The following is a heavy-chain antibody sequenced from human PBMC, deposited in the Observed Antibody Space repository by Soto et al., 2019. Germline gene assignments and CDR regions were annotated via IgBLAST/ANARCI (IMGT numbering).Heavy chain of an antibody. D-gene: IGHD3-10*01. J-gene: IGHJ4*02. V-gene: IGHV3-30*18. CDR3: VKVPRGPRYYFDY. Sequence: PGGSLRLSCAASGFTFSSYGMHWVRQAPGKGLEWVAVISYDGSNKYYADSVKGRFTISRDNSKNTLYLQMNSLRAEDTAAYYCVKVPRGPRYYFDYWGQGTLVTVSS. CDR2: ISYDGSNK. CDR1: GFTFSSYG.